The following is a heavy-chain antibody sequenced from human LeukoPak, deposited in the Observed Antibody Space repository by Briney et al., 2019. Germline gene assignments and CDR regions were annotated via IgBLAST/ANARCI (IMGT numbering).Heavy chain of an antibody. CDR2: ISSSSSYI. CDR3: AREDFRSIHAFDI. D-gene: IGHD2-21*01. Sequence: GGSLRLSCAASGFTFSSYSMNWVRQAPGKGLEWVSSISSSSSYIYYADSVKGRFTISRDNAKNSLYLQMNSLRAEDTAVYYCAREDFRSIHAFDIWGQGTMVTVSS. CDR1: GFTFSSYS. J-gene: IGHJ3*02. V-gene: IGHV3-21*01.